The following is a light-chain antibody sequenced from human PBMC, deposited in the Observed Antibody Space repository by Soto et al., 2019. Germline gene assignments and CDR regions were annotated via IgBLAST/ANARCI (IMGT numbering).Light chain of an antibody. CDR3: SSYAGSNNYV. V-gene: IGLV2-8*01. J-gene: IGLJ1*01. CDR1: SSDVGNYNY. CDR2: EVF. Sequence: QSVLTQPPTASGSPGQSVTISCTETSSDVGNYNYVSWYQQHPGKAPKLMIYEVFKRPSGVPDRFSGSKSGNTASLTVSGLQAEDEADYYCSSYAGSNNYVFGTGTKVTVL.